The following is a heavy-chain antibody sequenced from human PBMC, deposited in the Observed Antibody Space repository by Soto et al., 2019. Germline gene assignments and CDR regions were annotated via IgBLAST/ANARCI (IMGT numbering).Heavy chain of an antibody. J-gene: IGHJ3*01. Sequence: QVQLQQWGAGLLKPSETLSLTCAVYDGSFSNYYWSWIRQPPGKGLEWIGEINHSGSTNYNPSLKSRVTISVDTSKNHFSLQLSSMTAPDTAVFYLAMRHTSGYFHFGAFDVWGQGTIVTVSS. V-gene: IGHV4-34*01. D-gene: IGHD6-19*01. CDR2: INHSGST. CDR1: DGSFSNYY. CDR3: AMRHTSGYFHFGAFDV.